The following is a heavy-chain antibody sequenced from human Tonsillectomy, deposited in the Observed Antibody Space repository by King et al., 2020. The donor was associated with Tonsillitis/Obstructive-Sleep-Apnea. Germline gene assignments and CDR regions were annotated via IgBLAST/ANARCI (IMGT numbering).Heavy chain of an antibody. CDR1: GGTFSSHS. CDR2: IIPMSGIA. J-gene: IGHJ6*03. Sequence: QLVQSGAEVKKPGSSVKVSCKASGGTFSSHSICWVRQAPGQGPEWMGRIIPMSGIANYAQKFQGRVTITADKSTSTAYMELSSLRSEDTAVYYCARGEGDIVALYYMDVWGKGTTVTVSS. V-gene: IGHV1-69*04. CDR3: ARGEGDIVALYYMDV. D-gene: IGHD2-15*01.